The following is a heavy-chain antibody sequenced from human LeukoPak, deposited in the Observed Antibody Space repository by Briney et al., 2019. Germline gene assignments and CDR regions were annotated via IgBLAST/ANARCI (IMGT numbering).Heavy chain of an antibody. CDR2: IYYSGST. Sequence: PSETLSLTCTVSGGSISSGDYYWSWIRQPPGKGLEWIGYIYYSGSTYYNPSLKSRVTISVDTSKNQFSLKLSSVTAADTAVYYCARGHHGLRGVYFDYWGQGTLVTVSS. D-gene: IGHD5-12*01. J-gene: IGHJ4*02. CDR1: GGSISSGDYY. CDR3: ARGHHGLRGVYFDY. V-gene: IGHV4-30-4*01.